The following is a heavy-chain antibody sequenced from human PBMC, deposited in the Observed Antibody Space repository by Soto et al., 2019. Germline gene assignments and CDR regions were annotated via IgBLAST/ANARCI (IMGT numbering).Heavy chain of an antibody. CDR2: IYYSGST. CDR3: ARAGDGSGSYYSNFDY. V-gene: IGHV4-59*01. D-gene: IGHD3-10*01. CDR1: GGSISSYY. Sequence: QVQLQESGPGLVKPSETLSLTCTVSGGSISSYYWSWIRQPPGKGLEWIGYIYYSGSTNYNPSLKRRVTISVETSKNQFSLKLSSVTAADTAVYYCARAGDGSGSYYSNFDYWGQGTLVTVSS. J-gene: IGHJ4*02.